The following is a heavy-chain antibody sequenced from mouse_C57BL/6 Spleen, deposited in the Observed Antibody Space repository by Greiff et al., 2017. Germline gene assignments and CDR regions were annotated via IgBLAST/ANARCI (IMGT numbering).Heavy chain of an antibody. CDR2: IYPGSGST. J-gene: IGHJ3*01. D-gene: IGHD2-4*01. CDR3: ARPTLITTEAWFAY. V-gene: IGHV1-55*01. Sequence: QVQLQQSGAQLVKPGASVKMSCKASGYTFTSYWITWVKQRPGQGLEWIGDIYPGSGSTDYNEKFKTKATLTVDTSSSTAYMQLSSLTSEDSAVYYWARPTLITTEAWFAYWGQGTLVTVSA. CDR1: GYTFTSYW.